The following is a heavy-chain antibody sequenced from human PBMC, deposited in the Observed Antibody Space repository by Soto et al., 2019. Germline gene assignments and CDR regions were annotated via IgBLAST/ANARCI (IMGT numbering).Heavy chain of an antibody. CDR2: IYSGGST. Sequence: EVQLVESGGGLVQPGGSLRLSCAASGFTVSSNYMSWVRQAPGKGLEWVSVIYSGGSTYYADSGKGRFTISRDNSKNTLYLQMNSLRAEDTAVYYCAREGFSTYYYYYMDVWGKGTTVTVSS. J-gene: IGHJ6*03. CDR1: GFTVSSNY. D-gene: IGHD3-10*01. V-gene: IGHV3-66*01. CDR3: AREGFSTYYYYYMDV.